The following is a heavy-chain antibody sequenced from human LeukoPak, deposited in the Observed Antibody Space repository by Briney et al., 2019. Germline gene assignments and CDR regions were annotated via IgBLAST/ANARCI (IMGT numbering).Heavy chain of an antibody. Sequence: SVKVSCKASGRTFSSYAISWVRRAPGQGLEWMGGIIPIFGTANYAQKFQGRVTITADESTSTAYMELSSLRSEDTAVYYCARDWLAGEINYYDSSGYYSVHAFDIWGQGTMVTVSS. CDR3: ARDWLAGEINYYDSSGYYSVHAFDI. D-gene: IGHD3-22*01. CDR1: GRTFSSYA. CDR2: IIPIFGTA. V-gene: IGHV1-69*13. J-gene: IGHJ3*02.